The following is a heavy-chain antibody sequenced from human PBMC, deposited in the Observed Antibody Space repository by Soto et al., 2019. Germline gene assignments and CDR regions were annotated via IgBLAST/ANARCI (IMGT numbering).Heavy chain of an antibody. J-gene: IGHJ3*02. CDR1: GYSFTSYW. D-gene: IGHD6-19*01. CDR2: IYPGDSDT. Sequence: GESLKISCKGSGYSFTSYWIGWVRQMPGKGLEWMGIIYPGDSDTRYSPSFQGQVTISADKSISTAYLQWSSLKASDTAMYYCASIRGGIAVAGTFDAFDIWGQGTMVT. V-gene: IGHV5-51*01. CDR3: ASIRGGIAVAGTFDAFDI.